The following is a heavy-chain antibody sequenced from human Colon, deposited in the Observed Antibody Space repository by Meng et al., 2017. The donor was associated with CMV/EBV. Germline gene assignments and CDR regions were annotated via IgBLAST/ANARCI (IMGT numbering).Heavy chain of an antibody. D-gene: IGHD3-10*01. CDR2: ISISSSYI. CDR1: GFNLNTYS. V-gene: IGHV3-21*01. J-gene: IGHJ4*02. CDR3: ARGGSRSYFFDN. Sequence: GESLKISCAASGFNLNTYSMNWLRQAPGRGLEWVASISISSSYIYYADSVKGRFTISRDNAMNSSSLHMNSLRAEDTAIYYCARGGSRSYFFDNWGQGTLVTVSS.